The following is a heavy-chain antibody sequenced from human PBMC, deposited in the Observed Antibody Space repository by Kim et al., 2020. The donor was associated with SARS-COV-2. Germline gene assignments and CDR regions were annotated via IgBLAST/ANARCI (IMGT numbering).Heavy chain of an antibody. J-gene: IGHJ4*02. CDR2: MNCHSGNA. CDR1: GFTFIRYD. CDR3: TRGDY. V-gene: IGHV1-8*01. Sequence: ASVKVSCKTSGFTFIRYDINWVRQATGQGLEWMGWMNCHSGNAGYAQKFQGRVTLTKDTSTSTAYMELSSLRSEDTAVYYCTRGDYWGQGTLVTVSS.